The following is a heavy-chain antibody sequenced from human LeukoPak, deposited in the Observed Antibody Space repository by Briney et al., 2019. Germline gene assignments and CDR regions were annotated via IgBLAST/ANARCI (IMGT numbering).Heavy chain of an antibody. CDR2: IYPGDSDT. CDR1: GYSFTSYW. D-gene: IGHD5-18*01. V-gene: IGHV5-51*01. Sequence: GESLKISCKGSGYSFTSYWIGWVRQMPGKGLEWMGIIYPGDSDTRYSPSFQGQVTISADKSISTAYLQWSSLKASDTAMYYCARHGPDTAMVTSYDYWGQGTLVTDSS. CDR3: ARHGPDTAMVTSYDY. J-gene: IGHJ4*02.